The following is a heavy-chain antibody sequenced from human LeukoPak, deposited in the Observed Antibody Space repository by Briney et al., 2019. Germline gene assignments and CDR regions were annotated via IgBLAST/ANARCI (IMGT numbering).Heavy chain of an antibody. J-gene: IGHJ4*02. Sequence: RGGSLRLSCAASGFTFNDYYMSWIRQAPGKGLEWLSYINIGGTNTHYADSVKGRFTISRDNAKKSLYLEMNNLRAEDTAVYYCARRTYDSSGFDNWGQGTLVTVSS. CDR3: ARRTYDSSGFDN. D-gene: IGHD3-22*01. V-gene: IGHV3-11*01. CDR2: INIGGTNT. CDR1: GFTFNDYY.